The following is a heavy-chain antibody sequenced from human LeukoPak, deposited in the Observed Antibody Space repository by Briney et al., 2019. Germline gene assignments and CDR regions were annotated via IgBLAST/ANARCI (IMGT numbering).Heavy chain of an antibody. Sequence: ASVKVSCKASGYTFTSYGISWVRQAPGQGLEWMGWISAYDGNTNYAQKLQGRVTMTTDTSTSTAYMELRSLRSDDTAVYYCHIYDSSGYYYADSFDYWGQGTLVTVSS. CDR1: GYTFTSYG. V-gene: IGHV1-18*01. CDR3: HIYDSSGYYYADSFDY. D-gene: IGHD3-22*01. CDR2: ISAYDGNT. J-gene: IGHJ4*02.